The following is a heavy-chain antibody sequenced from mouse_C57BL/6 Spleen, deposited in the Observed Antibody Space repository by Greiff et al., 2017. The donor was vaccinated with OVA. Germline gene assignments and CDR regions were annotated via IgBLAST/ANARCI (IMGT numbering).Heavy chain of an antibody. CDR3: ARHYGGYSGVAY. CDR1: GFTFSSYT. V-gene: IGHV5-9*01. Sequence: EVHLVESGGGLVKPGGSLKLSCAASGFTFSSYTMSWVRQTPERRLEWVATISGGGGNTYYPDSVKGRFTISRDNAKNTLYLQMSSLRSEDTALYYCARHYGGYSGVAYWGQGTLVTVSA. J-gene: IGHJ3*01. D-gene: IGHD2-3*01. CDR2: ISGGGGNT.